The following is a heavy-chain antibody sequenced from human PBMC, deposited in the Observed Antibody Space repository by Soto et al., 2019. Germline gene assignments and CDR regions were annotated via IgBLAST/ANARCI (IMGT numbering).Heavy chain of an antibody. CDR2: ISSSSSYI. CDR3: ARNCGGDCYDSDAFDI. V-gene: IGHV3-21*01. J-gene: IGHJ3*02. D-gene: IGHD2-21*02. CDR1: GFTFSSYS. Sequence: PGGSLRLSCAASGFTFSSYSMNWVRQAPGKGLEWVSSISSSSSYIYYADSVKGRFTISRDNAKNSLYLQMNSLRAEDTAVYYCARNCGGDCYDSDAFDIWGQGTMVTVSS.